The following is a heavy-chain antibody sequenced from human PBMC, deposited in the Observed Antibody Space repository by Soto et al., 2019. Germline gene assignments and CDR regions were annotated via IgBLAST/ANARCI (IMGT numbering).Heavy chain of an antibody. CDR3: ASHIAVAAPFDY. CDR1: GGSISSGDYY. J-gene: IGHJ4*02. Sequence: SEPLSLTCTVSGGSISSGDYYWSWIRQPPGKGLEWIGYIYNNGNTYSNPSLKSRITFSVGTSKNQFSLKVNSVTAADTAVYYCASHIAVAAPFDYWGQGTLVTVSS. CDR2: IYNNGNT. D-gene: IGHD6-19*01. V-gene: IGHV4-30-4*01.